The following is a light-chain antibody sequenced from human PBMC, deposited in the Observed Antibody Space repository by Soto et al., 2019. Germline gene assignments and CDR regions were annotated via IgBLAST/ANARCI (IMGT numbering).Light chain of an antibody. CDR3: QQYDRWPVT. Sequence: VMTQSPAPLSVSPGERVTFSCRASQSVTTNLAWYQHKPGQSPRLLISDASTGASGIPPRFSGSGSGTEVTLTIDRLQSADFAGYYCQQYDRWPVTFGGGTRWIS. CDR1: QSVTTN. V-gene: IGKV3-15*01. J-gene: IGKJ4*01. CDR2: DAS.